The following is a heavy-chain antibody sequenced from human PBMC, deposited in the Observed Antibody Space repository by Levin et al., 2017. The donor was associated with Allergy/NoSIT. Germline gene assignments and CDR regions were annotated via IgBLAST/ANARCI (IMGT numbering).Heavy chain of an antibody. CDR3: ARGPHYDFWSGPSPY. J-gene: IGHJ4*02. Sequence: GESLKISCAASGFTFSSYSMNWVRQAPGKGLEWVSSISSSSSYIYYADSVKGRFTISRDNAKNSLYLQMNSLRAEDTAVYYCARGPHYDFWSGPSPYWGQGTLVTVSS. CDR1: GFTFSSYS. CDR2: ISSSSSYI. V-gene: IGHV3-21*01. D-gene: IGHD3-3*01.